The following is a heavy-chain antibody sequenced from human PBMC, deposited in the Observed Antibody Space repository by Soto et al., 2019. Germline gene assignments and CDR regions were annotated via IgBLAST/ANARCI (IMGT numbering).Heavy chain of an antibody. CDR3: AADGYSYGYSLGYYYGMDV. J-gene: IGHJ6*02. CDR2: IVVGSGNT. Sequence: SVKVSCKASGFTFTSSAVQWVRQARGQRLEWIGWIVVGSGNTNYAQKFQERVTITRDMSTSTAYMELSSLRSEDTAVYYCAADGYSYGYSLGYYYGMDVWGQGTTVTVSS. D-gene: IGHD5-18*01. CDR1: GFTFTSSA. V-gene: IGHV1-58*01.